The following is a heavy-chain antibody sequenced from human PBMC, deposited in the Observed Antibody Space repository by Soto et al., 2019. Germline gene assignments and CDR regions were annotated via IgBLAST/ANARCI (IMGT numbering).Heavy chain of an antibody. CDR3: ARDHGGSYQADSFDP. CDR2: ISPYDGDT. CDR1: GYTFTTYG. V-gene: IGHV1-18*01. Sequence: QVQLVQSGVEVKKPAASVKVSCKASGYTFTTYGISWVRQAPGQGLEWMGWISPYDGDTNYADTLQGRVTLTTDTSTTTAYMELRSLRSDHTAMYYCARDHGGSYQADSFDPWGQGTLVIVSS. D-gene: IGHD1-26*01. J-gene: IGHJ5*02.